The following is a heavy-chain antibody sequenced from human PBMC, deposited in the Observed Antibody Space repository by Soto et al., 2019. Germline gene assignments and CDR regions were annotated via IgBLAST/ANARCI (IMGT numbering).Heavy chain of an antibody. Sequence: PWGSLRLSCAASGFTFSSYGMHWVRQAPGKGLEWVAVISYDGSNKYYADSVKGRFTISRDNSKNTLYLQMNSRRAEDTAVYYCAKNYYGMDVWGQGTTVTVSS. CDR1: GFTFSSYG. CDR2: ISYDGSNK. V-gene: IGHV3-30*18. CDR3: AKNYYGMDV. J-gene: IGHJ6*02.